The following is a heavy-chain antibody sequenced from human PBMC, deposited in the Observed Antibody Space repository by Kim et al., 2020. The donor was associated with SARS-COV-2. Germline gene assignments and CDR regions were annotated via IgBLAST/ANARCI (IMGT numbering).Heavy chain of an antibody. V-gene: IGHV3-33*01. J-gene: IGHJ4*02. CDR3: ARGSGYYYNSPDY. D-gene: IGHD3-22*01. Sequence: YADSVKGRFTISRDNSKNTLYLQMNSLRAEDTAVYYCARGSGYYYNSPDYWGQGTLVTVSS.